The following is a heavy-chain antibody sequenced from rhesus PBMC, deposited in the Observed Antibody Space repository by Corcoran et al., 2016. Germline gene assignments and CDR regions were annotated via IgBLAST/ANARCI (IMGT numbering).Heavy chain of an antibody. V-gene: IGHV4-73*01. CDR2: IDGESAVT. CDR1: GGSISGYYY. D-gene: IGHD4-23*01. Sequence: QVKLQQWGEGLVKPLETLSLTCAVYGGSISGYYYWSWLRQAPGKGLEWMGDIDGESAVTNYNPSLKDRGVISKDPSKSQFSRKRSAVTAADTAVYYCARASLGYSNVGDYWGQGVLVTVSS. J-gene: IGHJ4*01. CDR3: ARASLGYSNVGDY.